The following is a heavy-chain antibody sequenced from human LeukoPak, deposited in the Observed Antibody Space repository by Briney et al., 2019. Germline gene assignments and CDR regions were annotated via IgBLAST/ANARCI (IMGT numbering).Heavy chain of an antibody. V-gene: IGHV3-23*01. CDR3: AILVLFGDGRYHDAFDC. J-gene: IGHJ3*01. CDR1: GFSFSSYC. Sequence: QAGGSLTLSCAAYGFSFSSYCTSWVRQAPGKGLEWVSAISGSGGSTYYADSVKGRSTISRDNSKNTLYLQMNSLRAEETAVYYGAILVLFGDGRYHDAFDCWGQGTMVTVSS. CDR2: ISGSGGST. D-gene: IGHD3-10*02.